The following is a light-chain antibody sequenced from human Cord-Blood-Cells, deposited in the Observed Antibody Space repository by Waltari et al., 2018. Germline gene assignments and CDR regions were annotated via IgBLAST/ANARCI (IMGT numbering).Light chain of an antibody. CDR1: SSDVGGYNY. CDR3: SSYTSSSTLV. V-gene: IGLV2-14*01. J-gene: IGLJ2*01. Sequence: QSALTQPASVSGSPGQSITISCTGTSSDVGGYNYVSWYQQHRGKAPKLMIYAVSNRPSGVSNRCSGSKSGDTASLTISGLQAEDEADYYCSSYTSSSTLVFGGGTKLTVL. CDR2: AVS.